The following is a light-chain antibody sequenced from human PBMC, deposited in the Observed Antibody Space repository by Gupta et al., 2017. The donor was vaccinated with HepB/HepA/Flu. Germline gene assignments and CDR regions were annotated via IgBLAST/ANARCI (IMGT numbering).Light chain of an antibody. J-gene: IGKJ4*01. CDR1: QSVSSSY. Sequence: DIVLTQSPGTLSLSPGERATLSCRASQSVSSSYLAWYQQKPGQAPRLLIYGASSRATCIPDRFSGSGSGTDFTLTISRLEPEDFAVYYCQQYGSSPPVTFGGGTKVEIK. V-gene: IGKV3-20*01. CDR3: QQYGSSPPVT. CDR2: GAS.